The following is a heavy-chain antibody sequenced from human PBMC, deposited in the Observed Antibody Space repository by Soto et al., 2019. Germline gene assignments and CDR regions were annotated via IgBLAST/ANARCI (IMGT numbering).Heavy chain of an antibody. D-gene: IGHD3-22*01. CDR3: ARLEGMFRHYDSSAPFDI. Sequence: ASVKVSCKASGYTFTSYYMHWVRQAPGQGLEWMGIINPSGGSTSYAQKFQGRVTMTRDTSTSTVYMELSSLRSEDTAVYYCARLEGMFRHYDSSAPFDIWGQGTMVTVSS. J-gene: IGHJ3*02. CDR1: GYTFTSYY. V-gene: IGHV1-46*01. CDR2: INPSGGST.